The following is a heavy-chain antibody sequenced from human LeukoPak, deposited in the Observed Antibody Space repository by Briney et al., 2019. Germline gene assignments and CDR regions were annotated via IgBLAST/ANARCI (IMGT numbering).Heavy chain of an antibody. CDR2: IYHSGST. J-gene: IGHJ4*02. V-gene: IGHV4-4*02. CDR3: ARSRVATYYFDY. CDR1: GFTFKNFV. Sequence: GSLRLSCAASGFTFKNFVMTWVRQAPGQGLEWIGEIYHSGSTNYNPSLKSRVTISVDKSKNQFSLKLSSVTAADTAVYYCARSRVATYYFDYWGQGTLVTVSS.